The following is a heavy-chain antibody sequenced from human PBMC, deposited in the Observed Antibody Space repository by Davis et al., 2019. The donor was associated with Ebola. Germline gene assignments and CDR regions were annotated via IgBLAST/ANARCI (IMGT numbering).Heavy chain of an antibody. CDR1: GYTLTSYY. J-gene: IGHJ6*02. D-gene: IGHD3-10*01. V-gene: IGHV1-46*01. CDR2: INPRNDNT. Sequence: ASVKVSCKASGYTLTSYYLHWVRQAPGHGLEWMGIINPRNDNTTYAQIFQGRVTMTRDTSTSTVNMELSSLRSEDTAVYYCARAGHITKVRGVLIAAYFGLDVWGQGTTITVSS. CDR3: ARAGHITKVRGVLIAAYFGLDV.